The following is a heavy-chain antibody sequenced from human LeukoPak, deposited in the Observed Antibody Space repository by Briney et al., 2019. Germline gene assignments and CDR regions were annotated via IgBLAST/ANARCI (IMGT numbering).Heavy chain of an antibody. Sequence: PGASLRLSCAASGFTFSSYAMSWVRQAPGKGLEWVSAISGSGGSTYYADSVKGRFTISRDNSKSTLYLQMNSLRAEDTAVYYCASLYGSYDAFDIWGQGTMVTVSS. CDR2: ISGSGGST. J-gene: IGHJ3*02. CDR3: ASLYGSYDAFDI. CDR1: GFTFSSYA. D-gene: IGHD5-24*01. V-gene: IGHV3-23*01.